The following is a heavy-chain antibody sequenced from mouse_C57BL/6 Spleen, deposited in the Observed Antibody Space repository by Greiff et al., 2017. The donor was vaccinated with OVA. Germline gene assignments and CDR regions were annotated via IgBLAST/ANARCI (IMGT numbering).Heavy chain of an antibody. Sequence: VQLQQSGTVLARPGASVKMSCKTSGYTFTSYWMHWVKQRPGQGLEWIGAIYPGNSDTSYNQNFKGKAKLTAVTSASTAYMELSSLTNEDSAVYYCTRTYGSRVGYFDVWGTGTTVTVSS. J-gene: IGHJ1*03. CDR1: GYTFTSYW. CDR2: IYPGNSDT. D-gene: IGHD1-1*01. CDR3: TRTYGSRVGYFDV. V-gene: IGHV1-5*01.